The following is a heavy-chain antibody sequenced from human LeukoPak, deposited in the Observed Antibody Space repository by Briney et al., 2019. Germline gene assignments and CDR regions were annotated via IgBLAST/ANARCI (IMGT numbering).Heavy chain of an antibody. V-gene: IGHV4-59*01. CDR1: GGSISSYY. CDR2: IYYSGST. D-gene: IGHD2-2*01. J-gene: IGHJ6*02. CDR3: ARYVGGYCSSTSCPSVSMDV. Sequence: SETLSLTCTVSGGSISSYYWSWIRQPLGKGLEWIGYIYYSGSTNYNPSLKSRVTISVDTSKNQFSLKLSSVTAADTAVYYCARYVGGYCSSTSCPSVSMDVWGQGTTVTVSS.